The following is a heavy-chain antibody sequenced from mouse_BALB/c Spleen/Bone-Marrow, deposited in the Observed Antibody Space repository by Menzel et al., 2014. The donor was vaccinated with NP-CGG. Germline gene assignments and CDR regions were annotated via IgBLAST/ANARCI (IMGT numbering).Heavy chain of an antibody. J-gene: IGHJ2*01. V-gene: IGHV14-1*02. CDR2: IDPENGNT. Sequence: VQMKESGAELVRPGALVKLSCKASGFNIKDYYMHWVKQRPEQGLEWIGWIDPENGNTIYDPKFQGKASITADKSSNTAYLQLSSLTSEDTAVYYYVAYYMYEYYIDYWGQGPPLTVPS. CDR3: VAYYMYEYYIDY. CDR1: GFNIKDYY. D-gene: IGHD2-14*01.